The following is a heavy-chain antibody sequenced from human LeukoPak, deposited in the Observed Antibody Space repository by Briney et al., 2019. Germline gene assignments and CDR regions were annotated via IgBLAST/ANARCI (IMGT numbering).Heavy chain of an antibody. V-gene: IGHV1-2*02. D-gene: IGHD1-1*01. CDR3: AXAEVRYWNQGGKNWXDP. Sequence: ASVKVSCKASGYTFTDYYMHWVRQTPGQGLEWMGWVNPNSGDTNYAQKFQGRVTMTRDTSISTAYMELSRLRSDDTAVYYCAXAEVRYWNQGGKNWXDPXGQXXXXTV. CDR2: VNPNSGDT. CDR1: GYTFTDYY. J-gene: IGHJ5*02.